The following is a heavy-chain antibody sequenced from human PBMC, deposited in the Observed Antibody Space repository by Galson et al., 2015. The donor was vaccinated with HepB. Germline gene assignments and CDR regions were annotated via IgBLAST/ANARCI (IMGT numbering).Heavy chain of an antibody. CDR3: AKDISTGYYDSSGYTGHYYYGMDV. CDR1: GFTFDDYA. V-gene: IGHV3-9*01. D-gene: IGHD3-22*01. J-gene: IGHJ6*02. Sequence: SLRLSCAASGFTFDDYAMHWVRQAPGKGLEWVSGISWNSGSIGYADSVKGRFTISRDNAKNSLYLQMNSLRAEDTALYYCAKDISTGYYDSSGYTGHYYYGMDVWGQGTTVTVSS. CDR2: ISWNSGSI.